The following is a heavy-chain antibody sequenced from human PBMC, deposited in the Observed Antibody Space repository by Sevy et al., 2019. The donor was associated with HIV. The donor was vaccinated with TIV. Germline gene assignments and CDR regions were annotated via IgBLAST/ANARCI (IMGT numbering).Heavy chain of an antibody. CDR2: INPNSGGT. CDR3: ARVRITMVRGPKYYFDY. CDR1: GYTFTGYY. Sequence: VKVSCKASGYTFTGYYMHWVRQAPGQGLEWMGWINPNSGGTNYAQKFQGRVTMTRDTSISTAYMELSRLRSDDTAVYYCARVRITMVRGPKYYFDYWGQGTLVTVSS. J-gene: IGHJ4*02. V-gene: IGHV1-2*02. D-gene: IGHD3-10*01.